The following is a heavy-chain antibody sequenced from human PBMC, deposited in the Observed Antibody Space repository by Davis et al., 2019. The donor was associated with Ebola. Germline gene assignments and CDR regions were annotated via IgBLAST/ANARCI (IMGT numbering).Heavy chain of an antibody. J-gene: IGHJ4*02. CDR2: INHSGST. D-gene: IGHD3-3*01. V-gene: IGHV4-34*01. CDR1: GGSFSGYY. CDR3: ARGLRFLEWLLLTPGFDY. Sequence: SETLSLTCAVYGGSFSGYYWSWIRQPPGKGLEWIGEINHSGSTNYNPSLKSRVTISVETSKNQFSLKLSSVTAADTAVYYCARGLRFLEWLLLTPGFDYWGQGTLVTVSS.